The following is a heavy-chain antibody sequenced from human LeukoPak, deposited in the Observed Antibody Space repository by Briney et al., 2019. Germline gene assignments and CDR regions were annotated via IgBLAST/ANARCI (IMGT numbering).Heavy chain of an antibody. J-gene: IGHJ4*02. Sequence: GASVKVSCKASGYTFTSYGVTWVRQAPGQGLEWMGWISAYNDNTNYAQKLQTRVTMTTDTPTSTAYMELRSLRSDDTAVYYCARGDNGGYYLDYWGQGTLVTVSS. D-gene: IGHD3-22*01. CDR2: ISAYNDNT. CDR3: ARGDNGGYYLDY. V-gene: IGHV1-18*01. CDR1: GYTFTSYG.